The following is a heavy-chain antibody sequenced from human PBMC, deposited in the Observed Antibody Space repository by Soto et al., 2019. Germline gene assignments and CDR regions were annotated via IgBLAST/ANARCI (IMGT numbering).Heavy chain of an antibody. J-gene: IGHJ4*02. Sequence: QITLKESGPTLVKPTPTLTLTCTFSGFSLSTSGVAVGWLRQPPGNALEWLALIYWDDDKTYSPSLRSRLTMASHTSKNQVVLTMANMDPVDTATYYGAHRRGEGRGSFFAYWGQGTLVTVSS. D-gene: IGHD3-10*01. V-gene: IGHV2-5*02. CDR3: AHRRGEGRGSFFAY. CDR2: IYWDDDK. CDR1: GFSLSTSGVA.